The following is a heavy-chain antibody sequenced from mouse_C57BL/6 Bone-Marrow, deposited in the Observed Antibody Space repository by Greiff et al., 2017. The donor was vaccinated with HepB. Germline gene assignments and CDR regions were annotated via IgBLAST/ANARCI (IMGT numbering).Heavy chain of an antibody. V-gene: IGHV5-17*01. CDR2: ISSGSSTI. J-gene: IGHJ4*01. Sequence: EVMLVESGGGLVKPGGSLKLSCAASGFTFSDYGMHWVRQAPEKGLEWVAYISSGSSTIYYADTVKGRFTISRDNAKNTLFLQMTSLRSEDTAMYYCARYDGFHYAMDYWGQGTSVTVSS. D-gene: IGHD2-3*01. CDR3: ARYDGFHYAMDY. CDR1: GFTFSDYG.